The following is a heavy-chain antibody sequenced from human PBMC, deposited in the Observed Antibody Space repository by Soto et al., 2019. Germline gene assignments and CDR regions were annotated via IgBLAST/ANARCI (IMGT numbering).Heavy chain of an antibody. J-gene: IGHJ5*02. Sequence: PSETLSLTCTVSGGSVNVGDHYWSWIRQFPGRGLEWIGYISYSGNTYYNPSLKGRVTLSLDISKSQFSLKLASVTAADTAVYYYAREGVAYFGSGSNNWFETWGQGAVVNVSS. D-gene: IGHD3-10*01. V-gene: IGHV4-31*03. CDR2: ISYSGNT. CDR3: AREGVAYFGSGSNNWFET. CDR1: GGSVNVGDHY.